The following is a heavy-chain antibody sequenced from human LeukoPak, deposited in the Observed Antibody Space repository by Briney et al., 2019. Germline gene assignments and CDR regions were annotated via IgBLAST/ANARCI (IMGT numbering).Heavy chain of an antibody. CDR3: ARGKEMTRTSGYYSFDF. CDR2: VSDTGRA. D-gene: IGHD3-9*01. Sequence: SETLSLTCTVSIGSLNTYFWTWVRQPAGKGLELIGRVSDTGRAYYNPSLESRVTISLDTSKNQFSLKVTSVTAADTAVYYCARGKEMTRTSGYYSFDFWGQGTLVSVSS. J-gene: IGHJ4*02. CDR1: IGSLNTYF. V-gene: IGHV4-4*07.